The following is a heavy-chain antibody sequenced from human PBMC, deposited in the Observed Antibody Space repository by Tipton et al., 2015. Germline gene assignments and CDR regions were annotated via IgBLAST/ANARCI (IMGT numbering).Heavy chain of an antibody. J-gene: IGHJ4*02. CDR3: ARDTWGSYSERRLDY. Sequence: SLRLSCAASGFTFSTHGIHWVRQAPGKGLEWVADIWNDGSKEYYADSVKGRFTISRDNSNNKALLQMNSLRVEDTAVYYCARDTWGSYSERRLDYWGQGTLVTVSS. D-gene: IGHD3-16*01. V-gene: IGHV3-33*01. CDR1: GFTFSTHG. CDR2: IWNDGSKE.